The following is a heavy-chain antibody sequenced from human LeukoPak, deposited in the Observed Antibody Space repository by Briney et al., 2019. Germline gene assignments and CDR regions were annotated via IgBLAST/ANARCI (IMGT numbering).Heavy chain of an antibody. V-gene: IGHV1-69*13. Sequence: SVKVSCKASGGTFSSYAISWVRQAPGQGLEWMGGIVPIFGTANYAQKFQGRVTITADESTSTAYMELSSLRSEDTAVYYCARAPSEWLRVDNWFDPWGQGTLVTVSS. D-gene: IGHD5-12*01. CDR1: GGTFSSYA. CDR2: IVPIFGTA. CDR3: ARAPSEWLRVDNWFDP. J-gene: IGHJ5*02.